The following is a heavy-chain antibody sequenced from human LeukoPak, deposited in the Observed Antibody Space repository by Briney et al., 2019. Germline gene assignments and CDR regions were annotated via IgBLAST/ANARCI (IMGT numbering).Heavy chain of an antibody. J-gene: IGHJ4*02. V-gene: IGHV4-38-2*02. Sequence: SETLSLTCTVSGYSISSGYYWGWIRQSPEKGLEWIGSIYHIGATYYTPSLKSRVTISVDTSKNQFSLKVTSVTAADTAVYYCARDLGMAGIAPVDYWGQGTLVTVSS. CDR3: ARDLGMAGIAPVDY. CDR1: GYSISSGYY. D-gene: IGHD6-19*01. CDR2: IYHIGAT.